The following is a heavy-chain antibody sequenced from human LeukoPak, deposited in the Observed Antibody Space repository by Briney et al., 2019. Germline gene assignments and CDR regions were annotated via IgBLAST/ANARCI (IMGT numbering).Heavy chain of an antibody. CDR2: ISGDNGST. J-gene: IGHJ4*02. CDR3: AREDTRRGSRGYFDY. CDR1: GYTFTSYR. V-gene: IGHV1-18*01. D-gene: IGHD2-2*01. Sequence: ASVKVSCKASGYTFTSYRISWVRQAPGQGLAWMGWISGDNGSTNYAQKLQGRVTMTTDTSTTTAYMELRSLRSDDSAIYYCAREDTRRGSRGYFDYWGQGTLVTVSS.